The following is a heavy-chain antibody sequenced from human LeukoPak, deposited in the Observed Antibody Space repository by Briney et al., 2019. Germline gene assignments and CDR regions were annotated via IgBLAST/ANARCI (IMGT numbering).Heavy chain of an antibody. J-gene: IGHJ3*02. Sequence: SETLSLTCTVSGGSISSYYWSWIRQPPGKGLEWIGYIYYSGSTNYNPSLKSRVTISVDTSKNQFSLKLSSVTAADTAVYYCARLPRYCSSTSCYRRQAFDIWGQGTMVTVSS. D-gene: IGHD2-2*01. CDR3: ARLPRYCSSTSCYRRQAFDI. CDR1: GGSISSYY. CDR2: IYYSGST. V-gene: IGHV4-59*08.